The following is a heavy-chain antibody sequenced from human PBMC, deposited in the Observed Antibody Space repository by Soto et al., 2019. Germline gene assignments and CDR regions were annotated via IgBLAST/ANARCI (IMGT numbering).Heavy chain of an antibody. Sequence: GSLRLSCAASGFTFSSYAMSWVRQAPGKGLEWVSAIGGSGGSTYYADSVKGRFTISRDNSKNTLYLQMNSLRAEDTAVYYCATQGIAAAGRIYWGQGTLVTVSS. D-gene: IGHD6-13*01. V-gene: IGHV3-23*01. CDR1: GFTFSSYA. J-gene: IGHJ4*02. CDR3: ATQGIAAAGRIY. CDR2: IGGSGGST.